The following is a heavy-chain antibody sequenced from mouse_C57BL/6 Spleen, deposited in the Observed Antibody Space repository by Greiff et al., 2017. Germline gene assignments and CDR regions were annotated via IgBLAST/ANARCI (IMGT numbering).Heavy chain of an antibody. D-gene: IGHD2-4*01. CDR2: ISSGSSTI. J-gene: IGHJ3*01. CDR1: GFTFSDYG. V-gene: IGHV5-17*01. Sequence: DVQLVESGGGLVKPGGSLKLSCAASGFTFSDYGMHWVRQAPEKGLGWVAYISSGSSTIYYADTVKGRFTISRDNAKNTLFLQMTSLRSEDTAMYYCANYDGFAYWGQGTLVTVSA. CDR3: ANYDGFAY.